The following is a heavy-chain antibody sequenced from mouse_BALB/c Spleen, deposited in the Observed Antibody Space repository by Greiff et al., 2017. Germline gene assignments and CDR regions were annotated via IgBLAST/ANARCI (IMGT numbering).Heavy chain of an antibody. V-gene: IGHV1S81*02. J-gene: IGHJ4*01. CDR1: GYTFTSYY. Sequence: QVQLKESGAELVKPGASVKLSCKASGYTFTSYYMYWVKQRPGQGLEWIGEINPSNGGTNFNEKFKSKATLTVAKSSSTAYMQLSSLTSEDSAVYYCTRGYFYAMDYWGQGTSGTVCS. D-gene: IGHD2-14*01. CDR3: TRGYFYAMDY. CDR2: INPSNGGT.